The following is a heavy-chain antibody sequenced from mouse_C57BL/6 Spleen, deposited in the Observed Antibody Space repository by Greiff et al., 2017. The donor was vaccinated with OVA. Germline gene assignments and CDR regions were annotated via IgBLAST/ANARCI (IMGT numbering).Heavy chain of an antibody. CDR1: GYTFTSYW. CDR3: ARRYDYLDY. V-gene: IGHV1-61*01. CDR2: IYPSDSET. J-gene: IGHJ2*01. D-gene: IGHD2-4*01. Sequence: QVQLQQPGAELVRPGSSVKLSCKASGYTFTSYWMDWVKQRPGQGLEWIGNIYPSDSETHYNQKFKDKATLTVDKSSSTAYMQLSSLTSEDSAVYYCARRYDYLDYWGQGTTLTVSS.